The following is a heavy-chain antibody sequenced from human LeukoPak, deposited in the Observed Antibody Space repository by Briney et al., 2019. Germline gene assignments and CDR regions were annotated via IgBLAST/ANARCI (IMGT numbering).Heavy chain of an antibody. CDR1: GFTFSSYS. J-gene: IGHJ4*02. CDR2: ISRSSSYI. CDR3: ARRGVVIRVILVGFHKEAYYFDS. Sequence: GGSLRLSCAASGFTFSSYSMNWVRQAPGKGLEWVSSISRSSSYIYYADSLKGRFTISRDNPKNTLYPQMNSLRAEDTAVYFCARRGVVIRVILVGFHKEAYYFDSWGQGALVTVSS. V-gene: IGHV3-21*04. D-gene: IGHD3-22*01.